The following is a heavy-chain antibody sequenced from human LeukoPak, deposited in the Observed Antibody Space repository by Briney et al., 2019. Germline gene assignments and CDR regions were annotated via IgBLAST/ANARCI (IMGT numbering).Heavy chain of an antibody. CDR2: ISDGGSTK. Sequence: GGSLRLSCAASGFTFSDYYMSWIRQAPGKGLEWVSYISDGGSTKYYADSVKGRFTISWDNAKNSLYLQMNSLRAVDTALYHCAKADDYGDHHSSYFDLWGRGTLVTVSS. CDR1: GFTFSDYY. V-gene: IGHV3-11*01. D-gene: IGHD4-17*01. J-gene: IGHJ2*01. CDR3: AKADDYGDHHSSYFDL.